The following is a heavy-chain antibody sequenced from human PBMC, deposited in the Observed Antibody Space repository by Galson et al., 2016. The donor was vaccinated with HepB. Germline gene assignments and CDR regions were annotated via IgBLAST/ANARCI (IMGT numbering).Heavy chain of an antibody. CDR2: VSGHAGST. D-gene: IGHD2-15*01. J-gene: IGHJ1*01. CDR3: AKANIIMVTLGVFLDT. V-gene: IGHV3-23*01. CDR1: GFPFNTYA. Sequence: SLRLSCAASGFPFNTYAMTWVRQAPGKGLEWVSGVSGHAGSTYYADSVKGRFAISRDNFKNTLYLKMNSLRADDTAVYYCAKANIIMVTLGVFLDTWGQGTLVTVSS.